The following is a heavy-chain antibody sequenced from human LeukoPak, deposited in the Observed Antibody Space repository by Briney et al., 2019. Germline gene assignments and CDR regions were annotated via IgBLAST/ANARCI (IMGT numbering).Heavy chain of an antibody. CDR2: IIPILGIA. V-gene: IGHV1-69*04. J-gene: IGHJ3*02. D-gene: IGHD5-24*01. CDR1: GGTFSSYT. CDR3: AREWSDVEMATIKAFDI. Sequence: SVKVSCKASGGTFSSYTISWVRQAPGQGLEWMGRIIPILGIANYAQKFQGRVTITADKSTSTAYMELSSLRSEDTAVYYCAREWSDVEMATIKAFDIWGQGTMVTVSS.